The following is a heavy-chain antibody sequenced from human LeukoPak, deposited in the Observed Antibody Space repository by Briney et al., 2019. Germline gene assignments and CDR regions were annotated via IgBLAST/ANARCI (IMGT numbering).Heavy chain of an antibody. CDR2: ISYDGSNK. V-gene: IGHV3-30*04. CDR1: GFTFSNYA. D-gene: IGHD6-19*01. Sequence: PGGSLRLSCAASGFTFSNYAMHWVRQAPGKGLEWVAVISYDGSNKYYADSVKGRFTISRDNSKNTLYLQMNSLRAEDTAVYYCAKDWGLVHSAFDIWGQGTMVTVSS. CDR3: AKDWGLVHSAFDI. J-gene: IGHJ3*02.